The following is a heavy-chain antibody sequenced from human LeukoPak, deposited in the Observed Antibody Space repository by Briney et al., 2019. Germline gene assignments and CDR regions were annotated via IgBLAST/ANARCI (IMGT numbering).Heavy chain of an antibody. V-gene: IGHV3-9*01. CDR2: ISWNSGSI. CDR3: AKSPFQYGENVDY. D-gene: IGHD7-27*01. Sequence: GGSLRLSCAASGFTFDDYAMHWVRQAPGKGLEWVSGISWNSGSIGYADSVKGRFTISRDNAKNSLYLQMNSLRAEDTALYYCAKSPFQYGENVDYWGQGTLVTVSS. J-gene: IGHJ4*02. CDR1: GFTFDDYA.